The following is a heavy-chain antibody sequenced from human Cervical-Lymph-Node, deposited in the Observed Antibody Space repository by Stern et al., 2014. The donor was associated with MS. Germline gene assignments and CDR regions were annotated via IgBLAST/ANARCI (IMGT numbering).Heavy chain of an antibody. D-gene: IGHD5-12*01. CDR1: GGSISSSNW. CDR2: IYHRGNT. J-gene: IGHJ4*02. V-gene: IGHV4-4*02. CDR3: ARVERKWLRSLDY. Sequence: QLQLQESGPGLVKPSGTLSLTCAVSGGSISSSNWWSWVRQPPGKGLEWIGEIYHRGNTNYTPSLKGRVTISVDKSKNQFSLKLSSVTAADTAVYYCARVERKWLRSLDYWGQGTLVTVSS.